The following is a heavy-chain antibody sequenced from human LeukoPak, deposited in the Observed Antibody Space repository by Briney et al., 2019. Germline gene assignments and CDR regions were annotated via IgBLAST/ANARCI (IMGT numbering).Heavy chain of an antibody. D-gene: IGHD6-19*01. J-gene: IGHJ5*02. V-gene: IGHV4-39*01. CDR1: GGSISSSSYY. Sequence: SETLSLTCAVPGGSISSSSYYWVCLRQPPGKGLEWIGSSCYSGSTYYNPSLNSRVTISVDTSKYQFSLKLSSVTAAATAVYFCAYARLDPYGSGSNWFDPWGQGTLVTVSS. CDR2: SCYSGST. CDR3: AYARLDPYGSGSNWFDP.